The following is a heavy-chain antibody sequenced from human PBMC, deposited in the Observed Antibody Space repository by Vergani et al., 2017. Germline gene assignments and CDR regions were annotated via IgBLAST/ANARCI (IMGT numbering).Heavy chain of an antibody. CDR3: ARRDSSSTDAFDI. V-gene: IGHV3-13*01. J-gene: IGHJ3*02. Sequence: EVQLVESGGGLVQPGGSLRLSCAASGFTFSSYDMHWVRQATGKGLEWVSAIGTAGDTYYPGSVKGRFTISRENAKNSLYLQMNSLRAGDTAVYYCARRDSSSTDAFDIWGQGTMVTVSS. D-gene: IGHD6-6*01. CDR2: IGTAGDT. CDR1: GFTFSSYD.